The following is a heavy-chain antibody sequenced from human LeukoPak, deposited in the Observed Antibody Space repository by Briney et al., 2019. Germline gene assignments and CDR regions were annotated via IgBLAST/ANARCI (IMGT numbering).Heavy chain of an antibody. D-gene: IGHD6-19*01. V-gene: IGHV3-53*01. Sequence: PGGSLRLSCAVSECSVSSNYMNWVRQAPGKGLEWVSVIYSGGATYYADSVRGRFTISRDNSKNMVSLQMTSLGAEDTAVYYCARGRFSGPDDYWGQGTLVTVSS. CDR3: ARGRFSGPDDY. CDR2: IYSGGAT. CDR1: ECSVSSNY. J-gene: IGHJ4*02.